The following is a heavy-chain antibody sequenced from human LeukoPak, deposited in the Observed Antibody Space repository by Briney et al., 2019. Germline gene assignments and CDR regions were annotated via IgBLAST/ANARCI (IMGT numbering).Heavy chain of an antibody. CDR3: ASLTTADAFDI. J-gene: IGHJ3*02. V-gene: IGHV4-59*01. D-gene: IGHD3-22*01. CDR2: IYDSGST. Sequence: SETLSLTCTVSGGFFSSYYWSWIRQPPGEGLEWIGYIYDSGSTNYNASFKRRVTISVDTSKHQVSLKLSSVTAADTAVFYCASLTTADAFDIWGQGTMVTVSS. CDR1: GGFFSSYY.